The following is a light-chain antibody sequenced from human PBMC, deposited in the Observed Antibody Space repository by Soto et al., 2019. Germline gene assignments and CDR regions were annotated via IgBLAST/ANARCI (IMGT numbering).Light chain of an antibody. J-gene: IGKJ1*01. V-gene: IGKV1-8*01. CDR2: VAS. Sequence: AIRMAQSPSSPSASTGDRVTITCRASQGISNDLAWFQQKPGKAPKLLIYVASTLQSGVPSRFSGSGSGTDFTLTISRLQSEDFATYYCQQYYSHPRTFGQGTKVDIK. CDR3: QQYYSHPRT. CDR1: QGISND.